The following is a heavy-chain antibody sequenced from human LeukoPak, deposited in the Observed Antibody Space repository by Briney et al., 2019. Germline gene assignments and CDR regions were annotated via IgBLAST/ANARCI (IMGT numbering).Heavy chain of an antibody. D-gene: IGHD1-1*01. J-gene: IGHJ3*02. Sequence: GGSLRLSCAASGFTFSSYAMSWVRQAPGKGLEWVSAISGSGGSTYYADSVKGRFTISRDNSKNTLYLQMNSLRAEDTAVYYCAKEQLDRPQREADAFYICGQGTMVTVSS. CDR1: GFTFSSYA. V-gene: IGHV3-23*01. CDR3: AKEQLDRPQREADAFYI. CDR2: ISGSGGST.